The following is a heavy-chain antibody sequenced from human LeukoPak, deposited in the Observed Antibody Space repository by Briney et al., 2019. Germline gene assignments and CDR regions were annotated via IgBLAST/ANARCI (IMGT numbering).Heavy chain of an antibody. Sequence: GASVKVSCKASGVTFSSYAISWVRQAPGQGLEWMGGIIPIFGTANYAQKFQGRVTITADESTSTAYMELSSLRSEDTAVYYCARAEDCSSTSCYKYSFGAFDIWGQGTMVTVSS. D-gene: IGHD2-2*02. CDR3: ARAEDCSSTSCYKYSFGAFDI. CDR1: GVTFSSYA. V-gene: IGHV1-69*01. J-gene: IGHJ3*02. CDR2: IIPIFGTA.